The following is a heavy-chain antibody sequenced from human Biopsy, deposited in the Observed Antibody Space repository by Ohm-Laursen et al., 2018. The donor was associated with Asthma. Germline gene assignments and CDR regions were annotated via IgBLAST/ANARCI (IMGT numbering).Heavy chain of an antibody. Sequence: SLRLSCSAPGFVFSQCGMHWVRQGPGKGLEWVALVSSDGHNKYYEDSVKGRFTISRDNSRNRLYLQINRLTVEDSAVYFCARQSGQDYGDSSGFDIWAQGTKVAVSS. V-gene: IGHV3-30*03. CDR1: GFVFSQCG. D-gene: IGHD3-22*01. CDR2: VSSDGHNK. J-gene: IGHJ3*02. CDR3: ARQSGQDYGDSSGFDI.